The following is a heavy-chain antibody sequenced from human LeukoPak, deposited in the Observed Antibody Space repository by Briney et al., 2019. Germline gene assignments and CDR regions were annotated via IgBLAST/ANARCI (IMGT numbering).Heavy chain of an antibody. D-gene: IGHD3-3*01. CDR2: IHRNGVET. CDR3: VRYDFWSGAKGGDY. J-gene: IGHJ4*02. V-gene: IGHV3-20*04. CDR1: GFTFMTYS. Sequence: GGSLRLSCAASGFTFMTYSMNWVRQAPGKGLEWVSSIHRNGVETAYVDSVRGRFTISRDNAKNSLYLQMSSLRAEDTALYYCVRYDFWSGAKGGDYWGQGTLVTVSS.